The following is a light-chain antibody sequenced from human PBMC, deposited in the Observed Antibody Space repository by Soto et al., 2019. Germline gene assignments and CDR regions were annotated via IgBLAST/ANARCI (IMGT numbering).Light chain of an antibody. CDR1: SSDVGGYNF. V-gene: IGLV2-8*01. Sequence: QSVLTQPPSASGFPGQSVAISCTGTSSDVGGYNFVSWYQQHPGKAPRLVIYEVTKRPSGIPDRFSGSKSGNTASLTVSGLQAEDEADYYCSSYAGNRHFYVFGTGTKVTVL. J-gene: IGLJ1*01. CDR2: EVT. CDR3: SSYAGNRHFYV.